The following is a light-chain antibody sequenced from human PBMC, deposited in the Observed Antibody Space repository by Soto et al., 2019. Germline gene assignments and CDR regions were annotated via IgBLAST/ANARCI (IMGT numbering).Light chain of an antibody. CDR3: QQYNNWPRT. CDR1: QSVSDNY. J-gene: IGKJ1*01. V-gene: IGKV3D-15*01. Sequence: EIVLTHSPGTLSLSPWERATLSCRASQSVSDNYLAWYQQRPGQAPSLLIYAASSRTPGIPDRFSGSGSGTEFTLTISSLQSEDFAVYYRQQYNNWPRTFGQGTKVDIK. CDR2: AAS.